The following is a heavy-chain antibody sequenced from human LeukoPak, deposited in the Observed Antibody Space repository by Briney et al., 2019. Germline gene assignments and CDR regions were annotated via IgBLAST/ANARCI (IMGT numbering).Heavy chain of an antibody. CDR1: GYTVTSYY. J-gene: IGHJ4*02. D-gene: IGHD5-18*01. CDR3: ARADVDTAMIYFDY. CDR2: LNPSGGST. V-gene: IGHV1-46*01. Sequence: ASVKVSCKASGYTVTSYYMHWVRQAPGQGLEWMGILNPSGGSTSYAQKFQGRVTITADESTSTAYMELSSLRSEDTAVYYCARADVDTAMIYFDYWGQGTLVTVSS.